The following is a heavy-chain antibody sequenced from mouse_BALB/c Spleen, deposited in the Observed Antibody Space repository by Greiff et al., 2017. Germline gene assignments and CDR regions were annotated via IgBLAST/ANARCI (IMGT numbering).Heavy chain of an antibody. J-gene: IGHJ2*01. Sequence: LQQPGSELVRPGASVKLSCKASGYTFTSYWMHWVKQRPGQGLEWIGNLYPGSGSTNYDEKFKSKATLTVDTSSSTAYMQLSSLTSEDSAVYYCTRGWLPPFDYWGEGTTLTVSS. V-gene: IGHV1S22*01. CDR3: TRGWLPPFDY. D-gene: IGHD2-2*01. CDR1: GYTFTSYW. CDR2: LYPGSGST.